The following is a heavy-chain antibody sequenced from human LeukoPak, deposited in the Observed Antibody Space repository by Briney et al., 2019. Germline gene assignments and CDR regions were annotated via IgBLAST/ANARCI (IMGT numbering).Heavy chain of an antibody. Sequence: SETLSLTCTVSGGSISSSSYYWGWIRQPPGKGLEWIGSIYYSGSTYYNPSLKSRVTISVDTPKNQFSLKLSSVTAADTAVYYCAGQRLLWFGELREGFDYWGQGTLVAVSS. CDR1: GGSISSSSYY. CDR2: IYYSGST. J-gene: IGHJ4*02. V-gene: IGHV4-39*01. CDR3: AGQRLLWFGELREGFDY. D-gene: IGHD3-10*01.